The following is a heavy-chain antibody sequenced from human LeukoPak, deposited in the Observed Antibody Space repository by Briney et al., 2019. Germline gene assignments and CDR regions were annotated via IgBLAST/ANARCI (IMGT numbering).Heavy chain of an antibody. D-gene: IGHD3-10*01. V-gene: IGHV3-48*03. Sequence: PGGSLRLSCAASGFTFSSYEMNWVRQAAGKSLEWIAYIRHDSQFIDYADSVKGRFTISRDNARNSLYLHMNSLSAEDTAVYYCAALWFGEGVYWGQGAQVTVSS. CDR1: GFTFSSYE. CDR3: AALWFGEGVY. J-gene: IGHJ4*02. CDR2: IRHDSQFI.